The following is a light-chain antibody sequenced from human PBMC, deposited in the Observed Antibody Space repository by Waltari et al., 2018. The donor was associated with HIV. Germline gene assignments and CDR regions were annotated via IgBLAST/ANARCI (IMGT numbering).Light chain of an antibody. CDR3: MQAPERT. Sequence: DIVMTQSPLSLSVTPGEPASISCRSSQGLLHSNGYNYLDRSFQKPGQSPLLLIYLGSNRVSGVPDRFSGSGSGTDFTLKISRVEAEDVGVYYCMQAPERTFGQGTKVEIK. J-gene: IGKJ1*01. CDR1: QGLLHSNGYNY. CDR2: LGS. V-gene: IGKV2-28*01.